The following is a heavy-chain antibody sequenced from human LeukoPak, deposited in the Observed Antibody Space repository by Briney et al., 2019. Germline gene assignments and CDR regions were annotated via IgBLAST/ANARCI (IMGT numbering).Heavy chain of an antibody. CDR1: GDSVSSDSAA. D-gene: IGHD6-13*01. J-gene: IGHJ4*02. Sequence: SQTLSLTCAISGDSVSSDSAAWNWIRQSPSRGLEWLGRTYYRSKLYNDYAVSVKRRITINPDTSKNQFSLQLNSVTPDDTAVYYCARTIGGAGTVGGFYYWGQGTLVTVSS. CDR3: ARTIGGAGTVGGFYY. V-gene: IGHV6-1*01. CDR2: TYYRSKLYN.